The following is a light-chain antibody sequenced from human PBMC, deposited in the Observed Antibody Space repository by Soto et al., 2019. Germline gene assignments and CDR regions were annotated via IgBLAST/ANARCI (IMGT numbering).Light chain of an antibody. V-gene: IGKV1-9*01. J-gene: IGKJ4*01. CDR3: QQLESYPST. CDR2: AAS. CDR1: QGINTF. Sequence: IPLTQSPSSLSSSLGDRVTITCRASQGINTFVAWYQQKPGKAPKLLIYAASTLQSGVPSWFSGSGSGTDFTLTISSLKPEDVATYYGQQLESYPSTFGGGTKVDIK.